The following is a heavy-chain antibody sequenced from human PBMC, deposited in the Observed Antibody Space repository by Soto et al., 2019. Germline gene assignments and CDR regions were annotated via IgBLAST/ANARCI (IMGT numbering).Heavy chain of an antibody. J-gene: IGHJ4*02. Sequence: SETLSLTCTVSGASITGSFFWSWIRQPAGKGLEWIGRFSLSGTTDYNPSLRSRVTMSADVSKNQFSLRLTSVTAADTALYYCARGMTPPGAPAWYYFDSWGQGTLVTVSS. V-gene: IGHV4-4*07. CDR2: FSLSGTT. D-gene: IGHD2-8*02. CDR1: GASITGSFF. CDR3: ARGMTPPGAPAWYYFDS.